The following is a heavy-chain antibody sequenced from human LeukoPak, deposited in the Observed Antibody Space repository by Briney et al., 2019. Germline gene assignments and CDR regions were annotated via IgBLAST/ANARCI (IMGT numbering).Heavy chain of an antibody. D-gene: IGHD3-22*01. V-gene: IGHV3-66*02. J-gene: IGHJ4*02. Sequence: PGGSLRLSCTASGFNFDDYGMSWVRQVPGKGLEWVSVIYSGGSTYYADSVKGRFTISRDNSKNTLYLQMNSLRAEDTAVYYCARDYYDSSGAGSLWGQGTLVTVSS. CDR1: GFNFDDYG. CDR3: ARDYYDSSGAGSL. CDR2: IYSGGST.